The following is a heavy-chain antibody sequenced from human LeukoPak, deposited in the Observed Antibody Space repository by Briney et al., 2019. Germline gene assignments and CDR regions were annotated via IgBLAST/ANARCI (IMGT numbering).Heavy chain of an antibody. CDR3: ARVRRDGYNSPDY. D-gene: IGHD5-24*01. J-gene: IGHJ4*02. V-gene: IGHV4-34*01. Sequence: SETLSLTCAVYGGSFSGYYWSWIRQPPGKGLEWIGEINHSGSTSYNPSLKSRVTISVDTSKNQFSLKLSSVTAADTAVYYCARVRRDGYNSPDYWGQGTLVTVSS. CDR2: INHSGST. CDR1: GGSFSGYY.